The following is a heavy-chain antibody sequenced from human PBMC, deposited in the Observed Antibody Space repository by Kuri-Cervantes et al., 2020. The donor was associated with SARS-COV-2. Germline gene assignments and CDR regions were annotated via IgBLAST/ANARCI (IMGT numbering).Heavy chain of an antibody. CDR3: ARDSRSSYQVLLDHYYYSYMGV. CDR2: TYYSGSA. Sequence: SETLSLTCTVSGGSLGSGDYYWTWVRQPPGKGLEWIGNTYYSGSAFYNPSLKSRVSMSLDMSKSQFSLRLTSVTAADTAVYYCARDSRSSYQVLLDHYYYSYMGVWDKGTTVTVSS. D-gene: IGHD3-3*01. V-gene: IGHV4-30-4*08. CDR1: GGSLGSGDYY. J-gene: IGHJ6*03.